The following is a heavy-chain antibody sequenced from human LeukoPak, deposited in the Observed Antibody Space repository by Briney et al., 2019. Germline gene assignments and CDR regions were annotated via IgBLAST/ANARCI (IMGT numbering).Heavy chain of an antibody. CDR2: IGSHGIKK. Sequence: GVSLRLSCVASGFMFSDHALHWVRQSPDKGLEWVPIIGSHGIKKYYADSVQGRFTVSRENSKNTLFLQMNTLRADNTAVYFCARQMTSTRLFDSWGQGTLVTVSS. J-gene: IGHJ4*02. CDR1: GFMFSDHA. D-gene: IGHD5/OR15-5a*01. CDR3: ARQMTSTRLFDS. V-gene: IGHV3-30*04.